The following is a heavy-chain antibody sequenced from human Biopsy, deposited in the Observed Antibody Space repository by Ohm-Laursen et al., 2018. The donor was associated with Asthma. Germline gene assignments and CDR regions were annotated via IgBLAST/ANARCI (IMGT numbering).Heavy chain of an antibody. CDR2: ISVYNGNT. CDR3: ARAVDYSHYYGVDV. CDR1: GYTFNSAG. V-gene: IGHV1-18*01. Sequence: SVKVSCKTSGYTFNSAGITWVRQAPGQGLEWMGWISVYNGNTRVAQKLQDRVTMITDTSTSTAYMELRSLRSDDTAVYFCARAVDYSHYYGVDVWGQGTTVTVS. D-gene: IGHD3-10*01. J-gene: IGHJ6*02.